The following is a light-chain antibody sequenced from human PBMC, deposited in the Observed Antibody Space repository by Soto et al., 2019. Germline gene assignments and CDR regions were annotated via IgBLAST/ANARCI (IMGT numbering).Light chain of an antibody. CDR2: EVS. CDR3: SSYTTIKTVV. J-gene: IGLJ2*01. CDR1: SGDVGGYKF. Sequence: QSVLTQPASVSGSPGQSITIYCTGTSGDVGGYKFVSWYQQHPGKAPKLMIYEVSNRPSGVSSRFSGSKSGNTASLTISGVQPEDEADYHCSSYTTIKTVVFGGGTKLTVL. V-gene: IGLV2-14*01.